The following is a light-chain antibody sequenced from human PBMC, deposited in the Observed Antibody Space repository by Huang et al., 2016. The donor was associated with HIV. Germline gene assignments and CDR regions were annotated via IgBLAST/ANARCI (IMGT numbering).Light chain of an antibody. V-gene: IGKV1-9*01. CDR3: QQLNSYPPT. Sequence: IQLTQSPSSLSASVGDRVTITCLASQGISSYLAWYQQKPGQAPKLLIYAASTLQSGVPSRFSGSGSGTDFTLTISSLQPEDFATYHCQQLNSYPPTFGQGTKVEIK. CDR2: AAS. J-gene: IGKJ1*01. CDR1: QGISSY.